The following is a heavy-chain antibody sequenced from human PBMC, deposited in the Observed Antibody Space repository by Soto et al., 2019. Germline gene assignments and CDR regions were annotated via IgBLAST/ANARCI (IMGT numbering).Heavy chain of an antibody. J-gene: IGHJ6*02. Sequence: EVQLVQSGAEVKKPGESLKISCKGSGYNFSRFWIGWVRQMPGKGLEWMGIIFPDDSDTSYSPSFQGQVTISVDKSITTAYLQWSTLKVSDSAIYYCARLRGGDNAMDVWGQGTTVTVSS. CDR1: GYNFSRFW. CDR2: IFPDDSDT. CDR3: ARLRGGDNAMDV. V-gene: IGHV5-51*03. D-gene: IGHD3-16*01.